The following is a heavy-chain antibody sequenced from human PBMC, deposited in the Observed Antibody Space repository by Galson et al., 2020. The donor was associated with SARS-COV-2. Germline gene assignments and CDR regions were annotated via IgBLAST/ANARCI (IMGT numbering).Heavy chain of an antibody. Sequence: LTCAASGFTVSSNYMSWVRQAPGKGLEWVSVIYSGGSTYYADSVKGRFTISRHNSKNTLYLQMNSLRAEDTAVYYCAISVAGTLFFFDYWGQGTLVTVSS. CDR3: AISVAGTLFFFDY. J-gene: IGHJ4*02. D-gene: IGHD6-19*01. V-gene: IGHV3-53*04. CDR1: GFTVSSNY. CDR2: IYSGGST.